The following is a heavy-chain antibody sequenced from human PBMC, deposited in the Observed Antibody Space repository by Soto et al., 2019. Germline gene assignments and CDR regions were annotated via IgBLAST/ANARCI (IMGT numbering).Heavy chain of an antibody. CDR3: ARERSGHTDY. V-gene: IGHV1-8*01. CDR1: GYTFTSYD. Sequence: QVQLVQSGAEVKKPGASVKVSCKASGYTFTSYDINWVRQATGQGLEWMGWMNPNSGNTGYAQKFRGXAXMXRNTSISTAYMELSSLRSEDTAVYYCARERSGHTDYWGQGTLVTVSS. J-gene: IGHJ4*02. CDR2: MNPNSGNT. D-gene: IGHD3-3*01.